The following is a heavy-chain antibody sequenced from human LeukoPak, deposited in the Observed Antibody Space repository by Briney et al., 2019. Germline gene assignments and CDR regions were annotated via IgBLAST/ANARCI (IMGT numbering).Heavy chain of an antibody. Sequence: WETLTLTCTVSGGSISSSSYYWGCIRQPPGKGLEWIGSFYYSGSTYYNPSLKSRVTISVDTSKNQFSLKLSSVTAADTAVYYCARSTNFDFWDQGTLATVTS. CDR2: FYYSGST. CDR3: ARSTNFDF. V-gene: IGHV4-39*01. CDR1: GGSISSSSYY. J-gene: IGHJ4*02.